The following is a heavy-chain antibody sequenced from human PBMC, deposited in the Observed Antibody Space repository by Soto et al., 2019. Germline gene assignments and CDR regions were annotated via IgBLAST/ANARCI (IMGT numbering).Heavy chain of an antibody. CDR2: IDPSDSYT. CDR3: ARSYGDYYYYGMDV. CDR1: GYSFTSYW. V-gene: IGHV5-10-1*01. D-gene: IGHD4-17*01. J-gene: IGHJ6*02. Sequence: PGDSLKISCKGSGYSFTSYWISWVRQMPGKGLEGRGRIDPSDSYTNYSPSFQGHVTISADKSISTAYLQWSSLKASDIAMYYCARSYGDYYYYGMDVWGQGTTVTVSS.